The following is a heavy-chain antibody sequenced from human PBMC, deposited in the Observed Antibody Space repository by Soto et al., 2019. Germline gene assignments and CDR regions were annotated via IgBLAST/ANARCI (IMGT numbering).Heavy chain of an antibody. V-gene: IGHV3-74*01. CDR3: ARDHVLSRNWFDP. J-gene: IGHJ5*02. CDR1: GFTFSSYW. Sequence: EVQLVESGGGLVQPGGSLRISCAASGFTFSSYWMHWVSQAPGKGLVWVSRINSDGSSTSYADSVKGRFTISRDNAKNTPYRRMNSLRAEATAVYYCARDHVLSRNWFDPWGQGTMVTVSS. CDR2: INSDGSST.